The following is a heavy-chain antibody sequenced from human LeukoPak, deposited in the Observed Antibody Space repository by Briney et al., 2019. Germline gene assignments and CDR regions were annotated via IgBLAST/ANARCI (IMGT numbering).Heavy chain of an antibody. CDR3: ARDLIRSSWYYYMDV. V-gene: IGHV1-69*13. D-gene: IGHD6-13*01. Sequence: SVKVSCKASGGTFSSYATSWVRQAPGQGLEWMGGIIPIFGTANYAQKFQGRVTITADESTGTAYMELSSLRSEDTAVYYCARDLIRSSWYYYMDVWGKGTTVTVSS. CDR2: IIPIFGTA. CDR1: GGTFSSYA. J-gene: IGHJ6*03.